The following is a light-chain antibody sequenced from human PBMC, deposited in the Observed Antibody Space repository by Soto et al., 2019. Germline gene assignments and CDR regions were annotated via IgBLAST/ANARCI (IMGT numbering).Light chain of an antibody. J-gene: IGKJ1*01. CDR3: QQHNAYSRT. V-gene: IGKV1-5*03. CDR1: HSIANW. CDR2: KAS. Sequence: MQMTQSPSPLSASVGGRVTITCRASHSIANWLAWYQQKPGKAPKLLIYKASNLESGVPSRFSGSGSGTEFTLTISSLQPDDFATYYCQQHNAYSRTFGQGTKVEIK.